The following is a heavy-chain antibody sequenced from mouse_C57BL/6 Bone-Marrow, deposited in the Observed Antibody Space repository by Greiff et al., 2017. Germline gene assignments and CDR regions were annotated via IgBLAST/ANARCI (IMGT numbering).Heavy chain of an antibody. V-gene: IGHV5-17*01. D-gene: IGHD2-5*01. CDR2: ISSGSSSI. CDR1: GFTFSDYG. CDR3: ARRSNYVRGDYAMDY. J-gene: IGHJ4*01. Sequence: EVKLVESGGGLVKPGGSLKLSCAASGFTFSDYGMHWVRQAPEQGLAWVAYISSGSSSIYYADTVKGRFTISRDNAKNTQFLQLTSLRSEDTAMYDCARRSNYVRGDYAMDYWGQRPSVPGSS.